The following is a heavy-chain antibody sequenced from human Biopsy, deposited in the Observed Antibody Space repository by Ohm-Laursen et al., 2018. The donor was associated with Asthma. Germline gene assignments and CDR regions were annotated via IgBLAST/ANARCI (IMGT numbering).Heavy chain of an antibody. Sequence: SETLSLTCAVYGGSFSGYYWSWIRQPPGKGLEWIGEINHSGSTNYNPSLKSRITISVHTSKNQFSLKLNSVTAADTAVYYCARITNDRIAAAGRYYYYGMDVWGQGTTVTVSS. CDR3: ARITNDRIAAAGRYYYYGMDV. CDR2: INHSGST. CDR1: GGSFSGYY. J-gene: IGHJ6*02. D-gene: IGHD6-13*01. V-gene: IGHV4-34*01.